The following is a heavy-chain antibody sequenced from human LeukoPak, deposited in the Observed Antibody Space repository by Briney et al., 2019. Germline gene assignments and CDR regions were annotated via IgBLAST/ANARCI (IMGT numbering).Heavy chain of an antibody. D-gene: IGHD3-22*01. Sequence: GGSLRLSCAASGFTFSSYGMHWVRQAPGKGLEWVAVISYDGSNKYYADSVKGRFTISRDNSKNTLYLQMNSLRAEDTAVYYCAKEGLGITMIVVVPSPPQHWGQGTLVTVSS. J-gene: IGHJ1*01. V-gene: IGHV3-30*18. CDR2: ISYDGSNK. CDR1: GFTFSSYG. CDR3: AKEGLGITMIVVVPSPPQH.